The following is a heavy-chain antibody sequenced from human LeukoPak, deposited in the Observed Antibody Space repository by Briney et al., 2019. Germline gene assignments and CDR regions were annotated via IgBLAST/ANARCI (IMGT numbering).Heavy chain of an antibody. CDR1: GGSFSGYY. CDR3: ARANEDFDL. D-gene: IGHD2-8*01. V-gene: IGHV4-34*01. Sequence: SETLSLTCAVYGGSFSGYYWSWIRQPPGKGLEWIGEINHSGSTNYNPSLKSRVTISVDTSKNQFSLKLSSVTAADTAVYYCARANEDFDLWGRGTLVTVSS. CDR2: INHSGST. J-gene: IGHJ2*01.